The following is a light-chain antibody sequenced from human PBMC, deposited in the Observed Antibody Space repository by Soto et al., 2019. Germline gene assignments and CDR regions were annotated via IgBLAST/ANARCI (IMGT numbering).Light chain of an antibody. CDR3: QQYKT. V-gene: IGKV3-20*01. Sequence: EIVLTHSPGTLSLSPCERATLSFRASQSVSTSYVAWYQQKFGQAPRLLIYDAFSRATGIPDRFSASGSGTDFTLTISRLEPEDFAVYYCQQYKTFGQGTKVDI. CDR1: QSVSTSY. J-gene: IGKJ1*01. CDR2: DAF.